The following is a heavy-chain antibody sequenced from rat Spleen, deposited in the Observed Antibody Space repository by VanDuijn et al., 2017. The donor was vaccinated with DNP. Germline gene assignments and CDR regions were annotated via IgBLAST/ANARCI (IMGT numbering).Heavy chain of an antibody. CDR3: ARWPGYNPPYAMDA. V-gene: IGHV3-1*01. D-gene: IGHD1-4*01. Sequence: EVQLQESGPGLVKPSQSLSLTCSVTGYSITDNYWGWIRKFPGNKMEWIGHISYSGSTSYNPSLKSRISITRDTSKNQFFLQVNSVTTEDTATYYCARWPGYNPPYAMDAWGQGTSVTVSS. CDR2: ISYSGST. CDR1: GYSITDNY. J-gene: IGHJ4*01.